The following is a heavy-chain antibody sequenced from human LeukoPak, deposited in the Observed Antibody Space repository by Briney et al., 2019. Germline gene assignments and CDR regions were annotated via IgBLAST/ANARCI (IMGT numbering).Heavy chain of an antibody. V-gene: IGHV4-4*02. CDR2: IYYSGST. Sequence: SETLSLTCAVSGGSISSSNWWSWVRQPPGKGLEWIGYIYYSGSTNYNPSLKSRVTISVDTSKNQFSLKLSSVTAADTAVYYCARDRVGSYYYYGMDVWGQGTTVTVSS. J-gene: IGHJ6*02. CDR3: ARDRVGSYYYYGMDV. D-gene: IGHD2-15*01. CDR1: GGSISSSNW.